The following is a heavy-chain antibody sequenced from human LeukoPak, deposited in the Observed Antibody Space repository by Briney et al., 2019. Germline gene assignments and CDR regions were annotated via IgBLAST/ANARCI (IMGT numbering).Heavy chain of an antibody. Sequence: GGSLRLSCAASGFTFSSYGMHWVRQAPGKGLEWVAVISYDGNNKYYGDSVKGRFTISRDNSKDTLFLQMNSLRTEDTAVYYCAKVHLTYYYDSDGYGFQDHWGQGTLVTVSS. D-gene: IGHD3-22*01. J-gene: IGHJ4*02. CDR3: AKVHLTYYYDSDGYGFQDH. CDR2: ISYDGNNK. CDR1: GFTFSSYG. V-gene: IGHV3-30*18.